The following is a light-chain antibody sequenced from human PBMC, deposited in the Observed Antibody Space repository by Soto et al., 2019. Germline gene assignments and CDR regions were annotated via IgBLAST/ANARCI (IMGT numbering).Light chain of an antibody. CDR3: QSYDSSLSAHYV. CDR1: SSNIGMNS. V-gene: IGLV1-44*01. CDR2: SND. J-gene: IGLJ1*01. Sequence: QSVLTQSPSASGTPGQRVTISCSGKSSNIGMNSVNWYQQVPGAAPKLLIYSNDQRPSGVPHRISGSRSGTSASLAISELQSEDEADYYCQSYDSSLSAHYVFGTGTKLTVL.